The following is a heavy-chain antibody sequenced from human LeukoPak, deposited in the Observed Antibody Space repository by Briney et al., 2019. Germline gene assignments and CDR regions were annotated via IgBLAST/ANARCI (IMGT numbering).Heavy chain of an antibody. Sequence: ASVKVSCKASGYTFTGYYIHWVRQAPGQGLEWMGWINPNNGGTNYPQKFQGRVTMTRDTSISTAYMELSRLRSDDTAVYYCARDIPLTYSSSWEGYFDYWGQGTLVTVSS. V-gene: IGHV1-2*02. CDR3: ARDIPLTYSSSWEGYFDY. CDR2: INPNNGGT. J-gene: IGHJ4*02. D-gene: IGHD6-13*01. CDR1: GYTFTGYY.